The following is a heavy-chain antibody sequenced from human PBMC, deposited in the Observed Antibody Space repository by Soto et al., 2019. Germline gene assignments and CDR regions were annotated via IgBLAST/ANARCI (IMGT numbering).Heavy chain of an antibody. V-gene: IGHV5-51*01. Sequence: GESLKISCKGSGYSFTNYWIGLMRQMPGKGLEWMGIIYPGDSDTRYSPSFQGQVTISADKSISTAYLQWSSLKASDTAMYYCARFKGSSTNYYYGMDVWGQGTTVTVSS. CDR3: ARFKGSSTNYYYGMDV. CDR2: IYPGDSDT. CDR1: GYSFTNYW. J-gene: IGHJ6*02. D-gene: IGHD2-2*01.